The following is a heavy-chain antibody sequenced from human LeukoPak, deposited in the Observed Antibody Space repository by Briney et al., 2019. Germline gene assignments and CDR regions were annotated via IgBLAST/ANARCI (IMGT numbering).Heavy chain of an antibody. CDR1: GFTLSSYW. D-gene: IGHD3-3*01. J-gene: IGHJ4*02. Sequence: PGGSLRLSCAASGFTLSSYWMTWVRQAPGKGLEWVAKIKQDGSDKYYVDSVKGRFTISRDNAKNSLYLQMNSLRDEDTAVYYCARTDFWSGYHRGYFDYWGQGTLVTVSS. V-gene: IGHV3-7*05. CDR2: IKQDGSDK. CDR3: ARTDFWSGYHRGYFDY.